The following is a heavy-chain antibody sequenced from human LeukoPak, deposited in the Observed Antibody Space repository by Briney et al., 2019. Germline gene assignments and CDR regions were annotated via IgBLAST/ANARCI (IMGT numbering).Heavy chain of an antibody. CDR1: AFTSSGYA. J-gene: IGHJ3*02. V-gene: IGHV3-23*01. Sequence: VRSLRLSCAASAFTSSGYAMSWVRQAPGKRLEWVSAIGGTGGSTYYADSVKGRFTISRDNSKNTLYLQMNSLRAEDTAVYYCAKDLDLYYYDSSGYERAFDIWGQGTMVTVSS. D-gene: IGHD3-22*01. CDR2: IGGTGGST. CDR3: AKDLDLYYYDSSGYERAFDI.